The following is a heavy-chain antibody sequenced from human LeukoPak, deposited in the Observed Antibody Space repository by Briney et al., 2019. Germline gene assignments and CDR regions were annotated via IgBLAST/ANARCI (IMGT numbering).Heavy chain of an antibody. J-gene: IGHJ4*02. Sequence: EGSLRLSCAASGFTFSSYAMSRVRQAPGKGLEWVSAISGSGGSTYYADSVKGRFTISRDNSKNTLYLQMNSLRAEDTAVYYCAKTLRTSRGFDYWGQGTLVTVSS. CDR3: AKTLRTSRGFDY. CDR2: ISGSGGST. V-gene: IGHV3-23*01. D-gene: IGHD2-2*01. CDR1: GFTFSSYA.